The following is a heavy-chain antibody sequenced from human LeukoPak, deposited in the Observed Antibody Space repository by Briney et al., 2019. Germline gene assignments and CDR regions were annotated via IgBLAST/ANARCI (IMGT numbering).Heavy chain of an antibody. CDR2: ISGSGDST. J-gene: IGHJ4*02. CDR3: AKTRPLDSSSWSHGDY. Sequence: GGTLRLSCAASGFTFSSYAMSWVRQAPGKGLEWVSAISGSGDSTYYGDSVKGRFTISRDNSKNTLYLQMNSLRAEDTAVYYCAKTRPLDSSSWSHGDYWGQGTLVTVSS. D-gene: IGHD6-13*01. CDR1: GFTFSSYA. V-gene: IGHV3-23*01.